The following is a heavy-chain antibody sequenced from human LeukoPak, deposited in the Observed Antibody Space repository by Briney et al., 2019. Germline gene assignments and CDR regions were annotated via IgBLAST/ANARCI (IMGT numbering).Heavy chain of an antibody. CDR1: EFTVSTNY. V-gene: IGHV3-23*01. CDR2: ISGSGGST. CDR3: AKDSKGPFIAVAGTGPYYFDY. J-gene: IGHJ4*02. Sequence: GGSLRLSCAASEFTVSTNYMSWVRQAPGKGLEWVSAISGSGGSTYYADSVKGRFTISRDNSKNTLYLQMNSLRAEDTAVYYCAKDSKGPFIAVAGTGPYYFDYWGQGTLVTVSS. D-gene: IGHD6-19*01.